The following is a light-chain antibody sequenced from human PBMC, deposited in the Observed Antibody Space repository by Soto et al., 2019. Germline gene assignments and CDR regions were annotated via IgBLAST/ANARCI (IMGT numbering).Light chain of an antibody. CDR2: EVT. Sequence: QSVLTQPASVSGSPGQSITISCTGTNSDVGGYNFVSWYQQHPGKGPKVMIYEVTNRPSGVSNRFSGSKSGNTASLTISGLQAEDEADYYCSSYTSSSTWVFGGGTKLTVL. CDR3: SSYTSSSTWV. CDR1: NSDVGGYNF. V-gene: IGLV2-14*01. J-gene: IGLJ3*02.